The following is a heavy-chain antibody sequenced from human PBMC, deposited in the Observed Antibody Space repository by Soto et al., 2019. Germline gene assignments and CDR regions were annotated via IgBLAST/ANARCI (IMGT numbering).Heavy chain of an antibody. Sequence: EVQLVESGGGLVKPGGSLRLSCAASGFTFSSYSMNWVRQAPGKGLEWVSSISSSSSYIYYADSVKGRFTISRDNAKNSLYLQMNSLRAEDTAVYYCARVAGPYGGNSEADYWGQGTLVTVSS. CDR2: ISSSSSYI. V-gene: IGHV3-21*01. CDR1: GFTFSSYS. D-gene: IGHD4-17*01. CDR3: ARVAGPYGGNSEADY. J-gene: IGHJ4*02.